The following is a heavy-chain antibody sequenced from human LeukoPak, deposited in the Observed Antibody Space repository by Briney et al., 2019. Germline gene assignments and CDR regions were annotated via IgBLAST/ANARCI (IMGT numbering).Heavy chain of an antibody. CDR3: AREGRIASGWHDFDY. CDR1: GFTFISYG. J-gene: IGHJ4*02. V-gene: IGHV3-30*02. CDR2: IRYDGSNK. Sequence: QSGGSLRLSCAASGFTFISYGMYWVRQAPGKGLESVAFIRYDGSNKYYADSVKGRFTISRDNAKNSLYLQMNSPRAEDTAIYYCAREGRIASGWHDFDYWGQGTLVTVSS. D-gene: IGHD6-19*01.